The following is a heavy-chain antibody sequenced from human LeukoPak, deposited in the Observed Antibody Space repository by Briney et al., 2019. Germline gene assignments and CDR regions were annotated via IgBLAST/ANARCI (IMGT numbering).Heavy chain of an antibody. D-gene: IGHD4-11*01. CDR1: GGSISSYY. CDR2: IYYSGST. Sequence: SETLSLTCTVSGGSISSYYWSWIRQPPGKGLEWIGYIYYSGSTNYNPSLKSRVTISVDTSKNQFSLKLSSVTAADTAMCYCARFKESGTVTTYPYGMDVWGQGTTVTVSS. J-gene: IGHJ6*02. V-gene: IGHV4-59*01. CDR3: ARFKESGTVTTYPYGMDV.